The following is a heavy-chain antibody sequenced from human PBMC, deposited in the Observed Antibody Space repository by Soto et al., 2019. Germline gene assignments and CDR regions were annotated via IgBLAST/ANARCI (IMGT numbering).Heavy chain of an antibody. Sequence: EVQLLESGGGLVQPGGSLRLSCAASGFTFSSYAMSWVRQAPGKGLEWVSAISGSGGSTYYADSVKGRFTISRDNSKNTLYLQMNSLRGEDTAVYYCAKDPRGSGTVTYFDYWGQGTLVTVSS. CDR1: GFTFSSYA. J-gene: IGHJ4*02. CDR3: AKDPRGSGTVTYFDY. CDR2: ISGSGGST. V-gene: IGHV3-23*01. D-gene: IGHD4-17*01.